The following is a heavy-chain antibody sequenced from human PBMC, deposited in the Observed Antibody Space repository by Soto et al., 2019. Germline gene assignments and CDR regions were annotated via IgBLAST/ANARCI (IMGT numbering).Heavy chain of an antibody. CDR3: AKAREYTAYGPYDY. Sequence: GGSLRLSCAASGFTFSSYAMTWVRQAPGKGLEWVSGISGSGGSTYHADSVKGRFTISRDNSKNTLYLEMNSLGAGDTAIYYCAKAREYTAYGPYDYWGQGTLVTVSS. J-gene: IGHJ4*02. CDR2: ISGSGGST. V-gene: IGHV3-23*01. D-gene: IGHD5-12*01. CDR1: GFTFSSYA.